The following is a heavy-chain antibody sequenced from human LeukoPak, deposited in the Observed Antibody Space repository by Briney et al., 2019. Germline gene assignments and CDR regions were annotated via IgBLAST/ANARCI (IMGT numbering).Heavy chain of an antibody. J-gene: IGHJ6*03. CDR2: IRDDGSNK. V-gene: IGHV3-30*02. CDR3: AKGLRTGVGPYMGYHYYMDV. Sequence: GGSLRLSCAASGFTFSSYGMHWVRQAPGKGLEWVAFIRDDGSNKYYADSVKGRFTISRDNSYNTVSLQMNSLRDEDTGVYYCAKGLRTGVGPYMGYHYYMDVWGKGATVTVSS. CDR1: GFTFSSYG. D-gene: IGHD3-16*01.